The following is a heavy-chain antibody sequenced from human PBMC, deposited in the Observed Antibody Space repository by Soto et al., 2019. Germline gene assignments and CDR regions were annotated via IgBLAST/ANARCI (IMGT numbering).Heavy chain of an antibody. CDR3: ARGATANFDY. J-gene: IGHJ4*02. CDR1: GGTFGSHG. Sequence: ASVKVSCKASGGTFGSHGIAWVRQAPGQGLEWMGGFIAMLGTPTYAKKVQGRATITADESLTSSYLELRSLRSEDTAVYFCARGATANFDYWGQGTVVTVSS. CDR2: FIAMLGTP. D-gene: IGHD5-12*01. V-gene: IGHV1-69*13.